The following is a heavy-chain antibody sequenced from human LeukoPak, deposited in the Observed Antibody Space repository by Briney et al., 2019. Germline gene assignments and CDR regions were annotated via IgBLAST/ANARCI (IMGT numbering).Heavy chain of an antibody. CDR2: IWYDGSNE. CDR3: ARSAGIAEAGVDY. J-gene: IGHJ4*02. Sequence: GGSLRLSCAASGFTFSTYGMHWVRQAPGKGLEWVAVIWYDGSNEYYADSVKGRFIISRDNSRNTLYLQMNSLRAEDTAVYYCARSAGIAEAGVDYWGQGTLVTVPA. D-gene: IGHD6-19*01. CDR1: GFTFSTYG. V-gene: IGHV3-33*01.